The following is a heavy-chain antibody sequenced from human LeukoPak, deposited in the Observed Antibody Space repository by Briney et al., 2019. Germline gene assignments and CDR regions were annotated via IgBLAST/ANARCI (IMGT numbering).Heavy chain of an antibody. V-gene: IGHV3-30*02. CDR3: AKETFIAAAGTFDY. Sequence: PGGSLRLSCAASGFTFSSYGMHWVRQAPGKGLEWVAFIRYDGSNKYYADSVKGRFTISRDNSKNTLYLQMNSLRAEDTAVYYCAKETFIAAAGTFDYWGQGTLVTVSS. CDR1: GFTFSSYG. CDR2: IRYDGSNK. J-gene: IGHJ4*02. D-gene: IGHD6-13*01.